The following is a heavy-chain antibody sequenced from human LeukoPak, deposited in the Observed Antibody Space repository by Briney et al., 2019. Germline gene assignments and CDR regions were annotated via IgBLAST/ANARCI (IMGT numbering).Heavy chain of an antibody. J-gene: IGHJ6*02. CDR1: GGSISSGGYY. Sequence: SETLSLTCTVSGGSISSGGYYWSWIRQHPGKGLEWIGYIYYSGSTYYNPSLKSRVTISVDTSKNQFSLKLSSVTAADTAVYYCARDSPDYGDPRYYYGMDVWGQGTTVTVSS. V-gene: IGHV4-31*03. CDR2: IYYSGST. CDR3: ARDSPDYGDPRYYYGMDV. D-gene: IGHD4-17*01.